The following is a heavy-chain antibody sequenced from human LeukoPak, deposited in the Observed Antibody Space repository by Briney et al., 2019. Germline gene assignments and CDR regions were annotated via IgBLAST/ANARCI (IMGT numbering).Heavy chain of an antibody. D-gene: IGHD3-22*01. CDR3: ARRSGEDWWLLPGGFDY. J-gene: IGHJ4*02. Sequence: ASVKVSCRASGDTFTNHGVSWVRQAPGRGLEWIGRVIPTFNIRNYAQKFQGRVTITADKSTSTGYMELSSLRSEDTAVYYCARRSGEDWWLLPGGFDYWGQGTLVTVSS. V-gene: IGHV1-69*10. CDR2: VIPTFNIR. CDR1: GDTFTNHG.